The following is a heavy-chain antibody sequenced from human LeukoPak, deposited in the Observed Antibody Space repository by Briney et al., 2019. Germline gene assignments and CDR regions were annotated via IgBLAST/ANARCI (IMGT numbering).Heavy chain of an antibody. V-gene: IGHV4-4*07. CDR2: IHTSGTT. CDR3: ARRDISSGWSFDY. D-gene: IGHD6-19*01. J-gene: IGHJ4*02. Sequence: SETLSLTCTVSGGSISNYHWSWIRQPAGKGLEWIGQIHTSGTTNYSPPLKSRVSMSIDTTEDQVSLTIRSVTAADTAFYYCARRDISSGWSFDYWGQGTLVTVSS. CDR1: GGSISNYH.